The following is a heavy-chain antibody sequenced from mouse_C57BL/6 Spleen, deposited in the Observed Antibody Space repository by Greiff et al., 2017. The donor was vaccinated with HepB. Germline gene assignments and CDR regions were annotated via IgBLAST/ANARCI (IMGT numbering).Heavy chain of an antibody. CDR1: GFTFSSYA. D-gene: IGHD4-1*01. Sequence: VQLKESGEGLVKPGGSLKLSCAASGFTFSSYAMSWVRQTPEKRLEWVAYISSGGDYIYYADTVKGRFTISRDNARNTLYLQMSSLKSEDTAMYYCTRDRPNSGVFAYWGQGTLVTVSA. V-gene: IGHV5-9-1*02. CDR2: ISSGGDYI. J-gene: IGHJ3*01. CDR3: TRDRPNSGVFAY.